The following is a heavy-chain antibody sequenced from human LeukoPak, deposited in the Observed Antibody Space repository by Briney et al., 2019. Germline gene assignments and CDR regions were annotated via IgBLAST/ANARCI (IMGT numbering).Heavy chain of an antibody. Sequence: PGGSLRLSCAASGFSFTTYAMSWVRQAPGKGLEWVSVISGDGLRTYYADSVKGRFTISRDNSKNTLFLQMNSLRAEDTAIYYCTLHCDYVWETYSYDYWGQGTLVTVSS. V-gene: IGHV3-23*01. J-gene: IGHJ4*02. CDR3: TLHCDYVWETYSYDY. CDR2: ISGDGLRT. CDR1: GFSFTTYA. D-gene: IGHD3-16*01.